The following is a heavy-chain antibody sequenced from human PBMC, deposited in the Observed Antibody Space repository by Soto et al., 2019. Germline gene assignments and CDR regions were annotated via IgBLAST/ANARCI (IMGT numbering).Heavy chain of an antibody. CDR2: SSGGGGPT. Sequence: EVQLLESGGGLVQPGGSLRLSCTVSGFSISSSAFSWVRQTPGKGLEWVSASSGGGGPTHYADSVKGRFTISRDNSKNTLYLQINSLRAEDTAVYYCAKNDCSVYPLGGFWGRGTLVSVSS. D-gene: IGHD2-15*01. J-gene: IGHJ1*01. CDR1: GFSISSSA. V-gene: IGHV3-23*01. CDR3: AKNDCSVYPLGGF.